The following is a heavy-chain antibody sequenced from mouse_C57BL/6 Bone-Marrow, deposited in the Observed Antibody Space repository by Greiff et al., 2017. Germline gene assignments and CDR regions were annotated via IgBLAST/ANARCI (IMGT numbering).Heavy chain of an antibody. V-gene: IGHV3-6*01. CDR3: ANYYAMDD. CDR1: GYSITSGYY. D-gene: IGHD1-1*02. Sequence: EVKLEESGPGLVKPSQSLSLTCSVTGYSITSGYYWNWIRQFPGNKLEWMGYISYDGSNNYNPSLKNRISITRDTSKNQFFLKLNSVTTEDTATYYCANYYAMDDWGQGTSVTVSS. CDR2: ISYDGSN. J-gene: IGHJ4*01.